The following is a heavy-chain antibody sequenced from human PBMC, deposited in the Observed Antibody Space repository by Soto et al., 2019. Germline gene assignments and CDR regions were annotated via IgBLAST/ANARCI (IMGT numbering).Heavy chain of an antibody. Sequence: GGSLRLSCVASGFTLSGYAMHWVRQSPGKGLEWLAVTPYDGRNNNYAESGKGRFTISRDNSKNKVFLEMNSLRPEDTAVYYCARDPRGSRPSGYFQYWGQGTLVTVSS. CDR1: GFTLSGYA. CDR3: ARDPRGSRPSGYFQY. V-gene: IGHV3-30-3*01. CDR2: TPYDGRNN. D-gene: IGHD2-15*01. J-gene: IGHJ1*01.